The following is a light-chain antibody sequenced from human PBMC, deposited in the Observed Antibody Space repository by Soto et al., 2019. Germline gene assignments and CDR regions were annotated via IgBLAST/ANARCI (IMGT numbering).Light chain of an antibody. V-gene: IGKV3-11*01. CDR1: QYINTR. CDR2: QTS. J-gene: IGKJ1*01. CDR3: HQRQSWPRT. Sequence: EIGLTQSPSTLSSFPGDRVTLSCRASQYINTRLAWYQHRPGQAPSLLIYQTSLRAAGIPARFSASGSGTDFTLTISDVQPEDFALYYCHQRQSWPRTFGQGTKVDIK.